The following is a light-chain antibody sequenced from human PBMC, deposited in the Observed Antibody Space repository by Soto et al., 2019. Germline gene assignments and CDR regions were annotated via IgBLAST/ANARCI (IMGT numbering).Light chain of an antibody. CDR3: SSYTSSSILYV. V-gene: IGLV2-14*01. CDR2: DVS. CDR1: SSDVGGYNY. Sequence: QSALTQPASVSGSPGQSITISCTGTSSDVGGYNYVSWYQQHPGKAPKLMIYDVSNRPSGVSNRFSGSKSGNTACLTISGLQAEDEADYYCSSYTSSSILYVFGTGTKLTVL. J-gene: IGLJ1*01.